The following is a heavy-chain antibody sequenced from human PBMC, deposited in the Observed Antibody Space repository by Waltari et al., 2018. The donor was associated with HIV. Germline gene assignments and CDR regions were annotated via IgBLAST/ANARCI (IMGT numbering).Heavy chain of an antibody. J-gene: IGHJ3*01. CDR2: MKDDWSEE. Sequence: LEQSGGQVVQPGGSLRISCFASGFSFEKYWMSWVRQSPGKGREWMAEMKDDWSEENYADVLKGRFTVCRDNDKKALYLQMDRLKVDDTAIYFCARGAVYSSDPNDAFDAWGRGTLITVSS. CDR3: ARGAVYSSDPNDAFDA. V-gene: IGHV3-7*03. D-gene: IGHD4-4*01. CDR1: GFSFEKYW.